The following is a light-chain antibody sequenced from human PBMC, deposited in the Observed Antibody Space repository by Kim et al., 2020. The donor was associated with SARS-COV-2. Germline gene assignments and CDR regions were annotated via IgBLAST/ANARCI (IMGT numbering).Light chain of an antibody. V-gene: IGLV1-40*01. J-gene: IGLJ1*01. CDR1: SPNIGAGYD. CDR3: QSYDSSLIGFV. CDR2: SNN. Sequence: QRVTIACTGSSPNIGAGYDVHWYQQLPGTAPKLLIYSNNNRPSGVPDRFSGSKSGTSASLAITGLQADDEADYYCQSYDSSLIGFVFGTGTKVTVL.